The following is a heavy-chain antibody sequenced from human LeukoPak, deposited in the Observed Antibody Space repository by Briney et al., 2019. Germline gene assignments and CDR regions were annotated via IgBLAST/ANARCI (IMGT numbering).Heavy chain of an antibody. D-gene: IGHD6-6*01. CDR2: INHSGST. V-gene: IGHV4-34*01. Sequence: SETLPLTCAVYGGSFSGYYWSWIRQPPGKGLEWIGEINHSGSTNYNPSLKSRVTISVDTSKNQFSLKLSSVTAADTAVYYCARARLRQLALMLPHYYGMDVWGQGTTVTVSS. J-gene: IGHJ6*02. CDR3: ARARLRQLALMLPHYYGMDV. CDR1: GGSFSGYY.